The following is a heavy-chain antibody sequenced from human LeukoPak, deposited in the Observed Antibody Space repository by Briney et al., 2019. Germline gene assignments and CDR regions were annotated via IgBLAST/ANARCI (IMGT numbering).Heavy chain of an antibody. J-gene: IGHJ4*02. V-gene: IGHV4-31*03. Sequence: SETLSLTCTVSGGSISSGGHYWSWIRQHPGKGLEWIGCIYYSGSTCYNPSLKSRVSISEDTSKNQFSLRLSSMTAADTAVYYCAALLGDGSIDYWGQGTLVTVSS. CDR3: AALLGDGSIDY. CDR1: GGSISSGGHY. D-gene: IGHD2-21*02. CDR2: IYYSGST.